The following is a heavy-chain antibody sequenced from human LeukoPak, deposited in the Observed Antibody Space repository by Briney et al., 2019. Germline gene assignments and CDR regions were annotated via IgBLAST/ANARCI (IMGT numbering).Heavy chain of an antibody. CDR1: GFTFTYYS. CDR3: AMVRGYYYHGLDV. V-gene: IGHV3-21*01. D-gene: IGHD3-10*01. Sequence: GGSLRLSCAASGFTFTYYSMNWVRQAPGKGLDWVSSISSSNNSIYYADSVKGRFTISRDNAKNSLFLQMDSLRAEDTAVYYCAMVRGYYYHGLDVWGQGTTVTVSS. CDR2: ISSSNNSI. J-gene: IGHJ6*02.